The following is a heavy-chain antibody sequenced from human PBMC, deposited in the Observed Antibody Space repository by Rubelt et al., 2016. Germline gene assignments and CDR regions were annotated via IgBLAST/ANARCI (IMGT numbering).Heavy chain of an antibody. CDR2: IWYDGSNK. Sequence: GGGVVQPGRSLRLSCAASGFTFSSYGMHWVRQAPGKGLEWVAVIWYDGSNKYYADSVKGRFTISRDNSKNTLYLQMNSLRAEDTAVYYCARDPGWPGQQLPSGYFDYWGQGTLVTVSS. D-gene: IGHD6-13*01. CDR1: GFTFSSYG. CDR3: ARDPGWPGQQLPSGYFDY. J-gene: IGHJ4*02. V-gene: IGHV3-33*01.